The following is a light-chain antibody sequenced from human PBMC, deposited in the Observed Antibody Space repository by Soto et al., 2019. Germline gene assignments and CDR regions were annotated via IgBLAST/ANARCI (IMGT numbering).Light chain of an antibody. Sequence: DIPVTQSPSTLSASVGDRVTITCRASQSISDWLAWYQQKPGKAPNLLIYKASSLESGVPSRFSGSGSGTEFTLTISSVQPDDFAAYYCQQYKSDPYTFGQGTKLEIK. CDR3: QQYKSDPYT. J-gene: IGKJ2*01. CDR2: KAS. CDR1: QSISDW. V-gene: IGKV1-5*03.